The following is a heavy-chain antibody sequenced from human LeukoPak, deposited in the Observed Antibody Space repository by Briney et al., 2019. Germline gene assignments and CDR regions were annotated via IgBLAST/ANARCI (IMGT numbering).Heavy chain of an antibody. CDR3: ARDLGNGWNFDY. Sequence: GGSLRLSCAASGFTVSSNYMNWVRQAPGKGLEWVSIIYSGGSTYYADSVKGRFTISRDNSKNTLYLQMNSLRAEDTAVYYCARDLGNGWNFDYWGQRTLVTASS. D-gene: IGHD6-25*01. V-gene: IGHV3-53*01. CDR2: IYSGGST. CDR1: GFTVSSNY. J-gene: IGHJ4*02.